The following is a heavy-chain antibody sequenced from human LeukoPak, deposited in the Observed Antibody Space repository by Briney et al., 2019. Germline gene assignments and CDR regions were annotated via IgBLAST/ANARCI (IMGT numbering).Heavy chain of an antibody. J-gene: IGHJ4*02. Sequence: GGSLRLSCAASGFTVSSDYMAWVRQAPGKGLEWVSVIYSSGSTYYGDSVKGRFTTSRANSKNILYLQMNSLRVEDTAVYYCASAPSGTNGYWGQGTLVTVSS. D-gene: IGHD1-26*01. CDR2: IYSSGST. CDR3: ASAPSGTNGY. V-gene: IGHV3-53*01. CDR1: GFTVSSDY.